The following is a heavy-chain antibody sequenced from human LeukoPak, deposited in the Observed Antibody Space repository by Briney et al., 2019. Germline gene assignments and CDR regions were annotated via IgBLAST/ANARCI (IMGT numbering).Heavy chain of an antibody. CDR3: VRFVSTAAAGRSSGFDA. Sequence: GGSLRLSCAVSGFTFSDYYMSWIRQAPGKGLEWVSYISSSGTTIYYVDSVKGRFTISRDNAKNSLYLQMNSLRAEDTAVYYCVRFVSTAAAGRSSGFDAWGQGTLVTVSS. J-gene: IGHJ5*02. V-gene: IGHV3-11*01. CDR1: GFTFSDYY. D-gene: IGHD6-13*01. CDR2: ISSSGTTI.